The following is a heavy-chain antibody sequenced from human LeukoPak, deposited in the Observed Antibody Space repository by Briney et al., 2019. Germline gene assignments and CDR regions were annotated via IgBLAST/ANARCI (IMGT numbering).Heavy chain of an antibody. J-gene: IGHJ5*02. CDR3: ARDREYSSPDAPDP. CDR2: IYTSGST. CDR1: GGSISSGSYY. V-gene: IGHV4-61*02. Sequence: SETLSLTCTVSGGSISSGSYYWSWIRQPAGKGLEWIGRIYTSGSTNYNPSLKSRVTIAVDTSKNQFSLKLSSVTAADTAVYYCARDREYSSPDAPDPWGQGTLVTVSS. D-gene: IGHD6-6*01.